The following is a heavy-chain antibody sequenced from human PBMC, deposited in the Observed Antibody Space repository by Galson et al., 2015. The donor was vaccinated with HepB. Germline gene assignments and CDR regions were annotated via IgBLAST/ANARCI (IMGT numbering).Heavy chain of an antibody. V-gene: IGHV1-18*01. CDR2: IIGYNGET. D-gene: IGHD5-24*01. CDR1: GYTFCSYS. CDR3: ARGGCGEMVGATHTNWFDP. J-gene: IGHJ5*01. Sequence: SVKVSCKASGYTFCSYSISWVRQAPGQGLEWMGRIIGYNGETNYAQKFQGRVTMTTDTSTRTAYMELRSLRSEDTAVYYCARGGCGEMVGATHTNWFDPWGQGTPVTVSS.